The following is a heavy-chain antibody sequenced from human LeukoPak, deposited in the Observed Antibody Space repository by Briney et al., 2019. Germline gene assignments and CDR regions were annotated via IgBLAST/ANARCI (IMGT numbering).Heavy chain of an antibody. CDR2: ITNGGATK. CDR3: ARDKDRRLVGYFDY. CDR1: GFSFSNYE. V-gene: IGHV3-48*03. D-gene: IGHD2-8*02. J-gene: IGHJ4*02. Sequence: GGSLRLSCSASGFSFSNYEMNWVRQAPGKGLEWVAYITNGGATKYYADSVKGRFTISRDDATNSLYLQMNSLRVDDTAVYYCARDKDRRLVGYFDYWGKGALVTVS.